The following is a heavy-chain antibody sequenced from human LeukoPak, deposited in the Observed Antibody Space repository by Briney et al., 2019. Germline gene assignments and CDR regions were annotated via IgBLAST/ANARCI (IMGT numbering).Heavy chain of an antibody. V-gene: IGHV3-33*01. CDR3: ARDGYSSGRYEGTFDY. D-gene: IGHD6-19*01. Sequence: GRSLRLSCAASGFTFSSYGMHWVRQAPGKGLEWVAVIWYDGSNKYYADSVKGRFTISRDNSKNTLYLQMNSLRAEDTAVYYCARDGYSSGRYEGTFDYWGQGTLVTVSS. CDR1: GFTFSSYG. J-gene: IGHJ4*02. CDR2: IWYDGSNK.